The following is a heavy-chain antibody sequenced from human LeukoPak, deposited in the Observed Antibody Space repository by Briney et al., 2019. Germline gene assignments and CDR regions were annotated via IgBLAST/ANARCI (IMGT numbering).Heavy chain of an antibody. V-gene: IGHV1-18*01. Sequence: GASVKVSCKASGYTFTSYAITWVRQAPGQGLEWMGWISAYNGNTNYAPNLQGRVTITRNTSISTAYMELSSLRSEDTAVYYCARAPPTRGSGSYDNLYYYYYMDVWGKGTTVTVSS. D-gene: IGHD3-10*01. J-gene: IGHJ6*03. CDR3: ARAPPTRGSGSYDNLYYYYYMDV. CDR1: GYTFTSYA. CDR2: ISAYNGNT.